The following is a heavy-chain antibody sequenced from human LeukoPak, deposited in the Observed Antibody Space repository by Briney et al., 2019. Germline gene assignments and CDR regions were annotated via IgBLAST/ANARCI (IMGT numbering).Heavy chain of an antibody. Sequence: ASVKVSCKASGYTFTSYGISWVRQAPGQGLEWMGWISVYNGNTNYAEKLQGRVTMTTDTPTSTAYMELRSLRSDDTALYYCARVASSGSYLGPHDYWAQRTLVTVSS. CDR2: ISVYNGNT. V-gene: IGHV1-18*01. CDR1: GYTFTSYG. D-gene: IGHD1-26*01. J-gene: IGHJ4*02. CDR3: ARVASSGSYLGPHDY.